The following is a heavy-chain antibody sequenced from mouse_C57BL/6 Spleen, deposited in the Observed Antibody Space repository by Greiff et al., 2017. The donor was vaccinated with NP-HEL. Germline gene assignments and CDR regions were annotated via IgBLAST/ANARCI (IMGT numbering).Heavy chain of an antibody. D-gene: IGHD4-1*02. V-gene: IGHV1-55*01. CDR1: GYTFTSYW. CDR3: ASTGTNYFDD. Sequence: QVQLQPPVSSLFPPLSSVPMSCQASGYTFTSYWITWVKQRPGQGLEWIGDIYPGSGSTNYNEKFKSKATLTVDTSSSTADRRLSSLTSEDAAGEYGASTGTNYFDDWGQGTTLTVAS. J-gene: IGHJ2*01. CDR2: IYPGSGST.